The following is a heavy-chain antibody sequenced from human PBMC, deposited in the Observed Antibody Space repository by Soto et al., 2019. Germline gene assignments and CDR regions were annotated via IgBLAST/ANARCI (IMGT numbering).Heavy chain of an antibody. D-gene: IGHD2-15*01. CDR1: GGSISSGDYY. CDR3: ARYCSGGTCQYAFDI. V-gene: IGHV4-31*03. J-gene: IGHJ3*02. Sequence: PADTLSLTCTVSGGSISSGDYYWSWIRQHPGKGLEWIAYMSYSGTTYYNPSLKTRVIISVDTSMNQFSLKLSSVPAADTAVYYCARYCSGGTCQYAFDIWGQGKMVTVSS. CDR2: MSYSGTT.